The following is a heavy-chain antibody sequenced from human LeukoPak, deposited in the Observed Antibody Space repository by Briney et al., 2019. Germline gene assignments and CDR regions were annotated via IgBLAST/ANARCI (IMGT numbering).Heavy chain of an antibody. D-gene: IGHD6-13*01. CDR3: ARDLMRITAAGQDI. Sequence: GGSLRLSRAASGFTFSSFWMGWVRQAPGKGLEWVGVIWDDGSKKYYADSVKGRFTISRDNSKNTLYLQMNSLRAEDTAVYYCARDLMRITAAGQDIWGQGTMVTVSS. V-gene: IGHV3-33*01. CDR1: GFTFSSFW. CDR2: IWDDGSKK. J-gene: IGHJ3*02.